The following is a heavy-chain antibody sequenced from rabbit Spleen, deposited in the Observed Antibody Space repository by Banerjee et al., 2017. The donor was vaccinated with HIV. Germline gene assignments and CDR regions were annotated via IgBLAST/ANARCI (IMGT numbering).Heavy chain of an antibody. CDR2: IHAGSSGTT. Sequence: QSLEESGGDLVKPGASLTLTCTASGFSFSAGYYMCWVRQAPGKGLEWIACIHAGSSGTTYYASWAKGRFTISSHSAQNTLYLQLNSLTAADTATYFCVRDIEGLWGPGTLVTVS. CDR3: VRDIEGL. J-gene: IGHJ4*01. CDR1: GFSFSAGYY. D-gene: IGHD4-1*01. V-gene: IGHV1S40*01.